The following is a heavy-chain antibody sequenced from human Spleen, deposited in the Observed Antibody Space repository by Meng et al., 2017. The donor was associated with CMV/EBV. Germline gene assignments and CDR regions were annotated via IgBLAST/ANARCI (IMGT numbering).Heavy chain of an antibody. Sequence: ESLKISCAASGFTFSRYSMNWVRQAPGKGLEWVSSISSSSSYIYYADSVKGRFTISRDDAKNSLYLQMNSLRAEDTAVYYCAREDCSSTSCYMSFDYWGQGTLVTVSS. J-gene: IGHJ4*02. CDR3: AREDCSSTSCYMSFDY. CDR2: ISSSSSYI. V-gene: IGHV3-21*01. D-gene: IGHD2-2*02. CDR1: GFTFSRYS.